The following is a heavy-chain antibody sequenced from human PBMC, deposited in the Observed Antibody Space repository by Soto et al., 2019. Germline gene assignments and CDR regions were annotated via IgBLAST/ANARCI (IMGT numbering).Heavy chain of an antibody. CDR1: GFSLSTYW. D-gene: IGHD6-19*01. V-gene: IGHV3-7*01. J-gene: IGHJ3*02. CDR2: IKQDGSDK. CDR3: ARPLGWRDAFDI. Sequence: EVQLVESGGGLVQSGGSLRLSCAASGFSLSTYWMSWVREAPGKGLEWVAAIKQDGSDKYYVDSVKGRFTISRDNAKYSVNLQMNSLRDEDTAVCYCARPLGWRDAFDIWGQGTMVTVSS.